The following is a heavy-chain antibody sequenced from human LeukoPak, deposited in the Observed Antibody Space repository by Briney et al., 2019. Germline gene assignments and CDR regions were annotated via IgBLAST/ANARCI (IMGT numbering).Heavy chain of an antibody. CDR3: ARDGTRRYMDV. D-gene: IGHD1-14*01. CDR2: IYISGST. Sequence: PSQTLSLTCTVSGGSISSGSSYWSWIRQPAGKGREWPGRIYISGSTNYNPSLKSRVTISVDTSNNQFSLKLSSVTAADTAVYYCARDGTRRYMDVWGKGTTVTVSS. CDR1: GGSISSGSSY. V-gene: IGHV4-61*02. J-gene: IGHJ6*03.